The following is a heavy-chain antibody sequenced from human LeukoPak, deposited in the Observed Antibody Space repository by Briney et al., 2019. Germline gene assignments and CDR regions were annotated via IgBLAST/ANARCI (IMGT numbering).Heavy chain of an antibody. CDR3: ARGGIKDSSSSGGNFDY. V-gene: IGHV4-59*01. Sequence: SETLSLTXTVSGGSISSYYWSWIRQPPGKGLEWIGYIYYSGSTTYNPSLNSRVTISLDTSKNQFSLKLSSVTAADTAIYYCARGGIKDSSSSGGNFDYWGQGTLVTVSS. D-gene: IGHD6-6*01. CDR1: GGSISSYY. J-gene: IGHJ4*02. CDR2: IYYSGST.